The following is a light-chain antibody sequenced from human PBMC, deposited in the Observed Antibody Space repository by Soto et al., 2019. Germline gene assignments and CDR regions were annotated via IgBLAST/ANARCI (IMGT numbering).Light chain of an antibody. CDR1: SGHSSYA. Sequence: QPVLTQSPSASASLGASVKLTCTLSSGHSSYAIAWHQQQPERGPRYLMKVNSDGSHSKGDGIPDRFSGSSSGAERYLTISSLQSEDEADYYCQTWGAGFRVFGGGTKLTVL. J-gene: IGLJ3*02. CDR3: QTWGAGFRV. CDR2: VNSDGSH. V-gene: IGLV4-69*01.